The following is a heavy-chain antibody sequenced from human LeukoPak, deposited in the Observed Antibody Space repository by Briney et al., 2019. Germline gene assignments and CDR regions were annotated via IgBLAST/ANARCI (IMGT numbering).Heavy chain of an antibody. CDR1: GFTFSDYW. D-gene: IGHD6-19*01. Sequence: GGSLRLSCAASGFTFSDYWMHWVRQAPGKGLMWVSRIDNDGNGATYADSVKGRFTVSRDNSKNTLYLQMNSLRAEDTAVYYCAKVHEQWLVRLNWFDPWGQGTLVTVSS. V-gene: IGHV3-74*03. CDR3: AKVHEQWLVRLNWFDP. J-gene: IGHJ5*02. CDR2: IDNDGNGA.